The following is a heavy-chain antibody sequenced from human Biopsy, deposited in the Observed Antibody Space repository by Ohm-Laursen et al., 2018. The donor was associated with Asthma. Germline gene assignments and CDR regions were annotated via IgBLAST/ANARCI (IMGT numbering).Heavy chain of an antibody. Sequence: SSVKVSCKSLGGTFNTYVIGWVRQAPGQGLEWMGGINSVFGTTTYPQKFQDRVTITADDSTSTVYMELSSLRSEDTAVYYCARKAGSCISRNCYSLDFWGQGTLVTVSS. J-gene: IGHJ4*02. D-gene: IGHD2-2*01. V-gene: IGHV1-69*01. CDR1: GGTFNTYV. CDR2: INSVFGTT. CDR3: ARKAGSCISRNCYSLDF.